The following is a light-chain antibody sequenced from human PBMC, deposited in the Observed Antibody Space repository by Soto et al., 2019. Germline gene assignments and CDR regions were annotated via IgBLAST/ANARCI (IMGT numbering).Light chain of an antibody. J-gene: IGKJ5*01. CDR2: DAS. CDR1: QSVISY. Sequence: EIVLTQSPATLSFSPGERATLSCRASQSVISYLAWYQQKPGQAPSLLIYDASNRATGIPARFSGSGSGTDFTLTISSLEPEDFALYYCQQRFSWPPITFGQGTRLEIK. V-gene: IGKV3-11*01. CDR3: QQRFSWPPIT.